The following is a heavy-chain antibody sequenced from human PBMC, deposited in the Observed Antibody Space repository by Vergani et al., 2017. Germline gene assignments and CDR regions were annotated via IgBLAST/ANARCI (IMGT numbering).Heavy chain of an antibody. J-gene: IGHJ4*02. V-gene: IGHV3-7*01. CDR1: GFTVSSNY. Sequence: EVQLVETGGGLIQPGGSLRLSCAASGFTVSSNYMSWVRQAPGKGLEWVANIKQDGSDKYYVDSVKGRFTISRDNAKNSLYLQMNSLTADDTAVYYCARDQGGFDHWGQGTLVTVSS. CDR3: ARDQGGFDH. CDR2: IKQDGSDK. D-gene: IGHD2-15*01.